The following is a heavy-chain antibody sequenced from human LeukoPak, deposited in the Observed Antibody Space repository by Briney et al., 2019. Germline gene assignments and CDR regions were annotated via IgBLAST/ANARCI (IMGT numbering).Heavy chain of an antibody. CDR2: ISGSSSYI. Sequence: GGSLRLSCAASGFTFSSYSMNWVRQAPGKGLEWVSSISGSSSYIYYADSLKGRFTISRHNAKNSLYLQMNSLRAEDTAVYYCARVPAGVIGMKDAFDIWGQGTMVTVSS. CDR1: GFTFSSYS. V-gene: IGHV3-21*01. D-gene: IGHD3-16*02. CDR3: ARVPAGVIGMKDAFDI. J-gene: IGHJ3*02.